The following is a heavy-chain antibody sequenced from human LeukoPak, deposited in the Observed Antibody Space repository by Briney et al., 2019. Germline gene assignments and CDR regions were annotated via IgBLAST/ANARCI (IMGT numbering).Heavy chain of an antibody. CDR1: GGSISSGGYY. Sequence: PSQTLSLTCTVSGGSISSGGYYWSWIRQPPGKGLGWIGYIYHSGSTYYNPSLKSRVTISVDRSKNQFSLKLSSVTAADTAVYYCARATTVTPGDFDYWGQGTLVTVSS. CDR3: ARATTVTPGDFDY. V-gene: IGHV4-30-2*01. J-gene: IGHJ4*02. CDR2: IYHSGST. D-gene: IGHD4-11*01.